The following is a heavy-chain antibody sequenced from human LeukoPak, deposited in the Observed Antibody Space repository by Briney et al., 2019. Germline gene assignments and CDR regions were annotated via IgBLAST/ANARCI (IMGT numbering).Heavy chain of an antibody. V-gene: IGHV3-30*04. CDR2: ISYDGDYQ. D-gene: IGHD2-15*01. CDR1: GFTFTNYA. Sequence: GGSLRLSCAASGFTFTNYAIHWVRQAPGKGLEWVAVISYDGDYQYYADSVKGRFTISRDNSKNTLYLQMNSLRPEDTAVYYCAKDAEGAQPWSRVRDWGQGTLVTVSS. CDR3: AKDAEGAQPWSRVRD. J-gene: IGHJ4*02.